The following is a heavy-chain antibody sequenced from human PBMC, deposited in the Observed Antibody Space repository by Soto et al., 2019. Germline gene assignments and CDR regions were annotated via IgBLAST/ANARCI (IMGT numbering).Heavy chain of an antibody. CDR2: INPNSGGT. CDR1: GYTFTGYY. J-gene: IGHJ4*02. CDR3: ARDVAAAALDY. V-gene: IGHV1-2*04. D-gene: IGHD6-13*01. Sequence: ASVKVSCKASGYTFTGYYMHWVRQAPGQGLEWMGWINPNSGGTNYAQKFQGWVTMTRDTSISTAYMELGRLRSDDTAVYYCARDVAAAALDYWGQGTLVTVSS.